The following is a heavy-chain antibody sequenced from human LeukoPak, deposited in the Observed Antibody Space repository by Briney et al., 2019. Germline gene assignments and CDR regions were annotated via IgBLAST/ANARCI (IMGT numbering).Heavy chain of an antibody. CDR2: IYYSGST. Sequence: SGTLSLTCTVSGGSISSSSYYWGWIRQPPGKGLEWIGSIYYSGSTYYNPSLKGRVTISVDTSKNQFSLKLSSVTAADTAVYYCARRSPSWYYFDYWGQGTLVTVSS. D-gene: IGHD2-8*02. CDR1: GGSISSSSYY. CDR3: ARRSPSWYYFDY. V-gene: IGHV4-39*01. J-gene: IGHJ4*02.